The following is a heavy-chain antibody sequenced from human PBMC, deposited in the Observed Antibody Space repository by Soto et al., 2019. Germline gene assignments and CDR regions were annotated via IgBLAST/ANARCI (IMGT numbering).Heavy chain of an antibody. CDR1: GGSFSGYY. Sequence: PETLSLTCAVDGGSFSGYYWSWIRQPPGKGLEWIGEINHSGSTNYNPSLKSRVTISVDTSKNQFSLKLSSVTAADTAVYYGARAVRSSSWAPDYWGQGTLVTVS. J-gene: IGHJ4*02. CDR3: ARAVRSSSWAPDY. V-gene: IGHV4-34*01. CDR2: INHSGST. D-gene: IGHD6-13*01.